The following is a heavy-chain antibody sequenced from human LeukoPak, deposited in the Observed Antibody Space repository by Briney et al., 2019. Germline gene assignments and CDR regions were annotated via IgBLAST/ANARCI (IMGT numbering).Heavy chain of an antibody. Sequence: SQTLSLTCTVSGGSISSGDYYWSWIRQPPGKGLEWIGYIYYSGSTYDNPSLKSRVTISVDTSRNQFSLKLSSVTAADTAVYYCARDKEGASGAFDIWGQGTMVTVSS. V-gene: IGHV4-30-4*08. CDR3: ARDKEGASGAFDI. CDR1: GGSISSGDYY. CDR2: IYYSGST. D-gene: IGHD1-26*01. J-gene: IGHJ3*02.